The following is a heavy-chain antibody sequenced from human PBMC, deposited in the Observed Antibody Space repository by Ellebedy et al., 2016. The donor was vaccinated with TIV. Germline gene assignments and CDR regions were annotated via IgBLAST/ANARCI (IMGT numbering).Heavy chain of an antibody. D-gene: IGHD4-23*01. CDR1: GFTFSSYG. CDR3: AREIIYGGYYFDY. V-gene: IGHV3-33*01. Sequence: GESLKISXAASGFTFSSYGMHWVRRAPGKGLEWVAVIWSDGTTKYYSDSVKGRFTISRDNSENTLYLQMNSLRAEDTAVYYCAREIIYGGYYFDYWGQGTLVTVSS. CDR2: IWSDGTTK. J-gene: IGHJ4*02.